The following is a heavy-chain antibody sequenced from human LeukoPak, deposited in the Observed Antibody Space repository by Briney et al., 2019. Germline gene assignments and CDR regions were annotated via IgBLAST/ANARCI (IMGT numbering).Heavy chain of an antibody. D-gene: IGHD3-10*01. CDR2: IYYSGST. J-gene: IGHJ5*02. V-gene: IGHV4-39*01. CDR3: ARGLAGGWLTVRRNWFDP. Sequence: PSETLSLTCTVSGGSISSSSYYWGWIRQPPGKGLEWIGSIYYSGSTYYNPSLKSRVTISVDTSKNQFSLKLSSVTAADTAVYYCARGLAGGWLTVRRNWFDPWGQGTLVTVSS. CDR1: GGSISSSSYY.